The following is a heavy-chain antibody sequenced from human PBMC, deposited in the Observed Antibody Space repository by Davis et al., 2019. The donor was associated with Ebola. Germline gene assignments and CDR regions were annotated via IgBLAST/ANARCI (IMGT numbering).Heavy chain of an antibody. Sequence: MPGGSLRLSCTVSGGSISSSSYYWGWIRQPPGKGLEWIGSIYYSGSTYYNPSLKSRVTISVDTSKNQFSLKLSSVTAADTAVYYCARGHSYGSMIYGLDVWGQGTTVSVSS. D-gene: IGHD5-18*01. CDR3: ARGHSYGSMIYGLDV. V-gene: IGHV4-39*01. CDR1: GGSISSSSYY. CDR2: IYYSGST. J-gene: IGHJ6*02.